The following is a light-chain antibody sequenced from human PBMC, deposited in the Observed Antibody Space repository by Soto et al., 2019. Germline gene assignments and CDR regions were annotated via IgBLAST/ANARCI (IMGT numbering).Light chain of an antibody. J-gene: IGLJ3*02. CDR1: SSNIGAGYD. V-gene: IGLV1-40*01. CDR2: GNS. CDR3: QSYASSLSGWV. Sequence: QPVLTQPPSVSGAPGQRVTISFTGSSSNIGAGYDVHWYQQLPGTAPKLLIYGNSNRPSGVPDRFSGSKSGTSASLAITGLQAEDEADYYCQSYASSLSGWVFGGGTKVTVL.